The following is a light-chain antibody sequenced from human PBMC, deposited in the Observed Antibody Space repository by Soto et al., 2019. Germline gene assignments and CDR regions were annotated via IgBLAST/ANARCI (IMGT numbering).Light chain of an antibody. CDR3: QHRTNWPA. J-gene: IGKJ4*01. Sequence: EIVLTQSPGTLSLSPGERAPLSCRASQSVSSSSLAWYQQKPGQAPRLLIYDASARATGIPARFSGSGSGTDFTLTISSLEPEDFAVYYCQHRTNWPAFGGGTKVDIK. CDR1: QSVSSSS. CDR2: DAS. V-gene: IGKV3D-20*02.